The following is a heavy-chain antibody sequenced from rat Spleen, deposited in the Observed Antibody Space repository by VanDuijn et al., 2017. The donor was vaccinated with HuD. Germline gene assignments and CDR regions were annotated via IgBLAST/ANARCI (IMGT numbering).Heavy chain of an antibody. J-gene: IGHJ2*01. CDR3: ARSDFSSPYYFDY. V-gene: IGHV2-1*01. CDR2: IWGDGST. CDR1: GFSLISNS. D-gene: IGHD1-2*01. Sequence: QVQLKESGPGLVQPSQTLSLVCTVSGFSLISNSVHWVRQFPGKGLEWMGGIWGDGSTDYNSALKSRLSISRDTSKSQVFLKMNNLQTEDTAMYFCARSDFSSPYYFDYWGQGVMVTVSS.